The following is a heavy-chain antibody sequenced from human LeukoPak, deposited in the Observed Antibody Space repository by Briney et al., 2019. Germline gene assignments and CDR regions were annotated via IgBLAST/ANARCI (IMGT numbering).Heavy chain of an antibody. J-gene: IGHJ4*02. D-gene: IGHD7-27*01. CDR2: IYPGDSDT. Sequence: GESLKIYCKCSGYSFTSYWIGWVRQMPGEGLEWMGIIYPGDSDTRYSPSFQGQVTISADKSISTAYLQWSSLKASDTAMYYCARSTGGMFYYFDYWGQGTLVTVSS. V-gene: IGHV5-51*01. CDR1: GYSFTSYW. CDR3: ARSTGGMFYYFDY.